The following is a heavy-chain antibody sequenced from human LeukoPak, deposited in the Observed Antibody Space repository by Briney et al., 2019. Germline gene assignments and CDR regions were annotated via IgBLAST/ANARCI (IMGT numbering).Heavy chain of an antibody. V-gene: IGHV3-48*03. CDR1: GFTFSSYE. D-gene: IGHD6-6*01. CDR3: AAQQLVKSGMDV. CDR2: ISSSGSTI. Sequence: GGSLRLSCAASGFTFSSYEMNWVRQAPGKGLEWVSYISSSGSTIYYADSVKARFTIFRDNAKNPLYLQMNSLRAEDTAVYYCAAQQLVKSGMDVWGQGTTVTVSS. J-gene: IGHJ6*02.